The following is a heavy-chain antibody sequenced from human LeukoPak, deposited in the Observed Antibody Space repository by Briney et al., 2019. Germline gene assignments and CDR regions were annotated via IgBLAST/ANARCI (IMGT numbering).Heavy chain of an antibody. D-gene: IGHD3-10*01. CDR3: ARDLLTVGRVTVGLDY. V-gene: IGHV3-11*05. CDR2: ISSSSSYT. J-gene: IGHJ4*01. CDR1: GFTFSDYY. Sequence: GGSLRLSCAASGFTFSDYYMSWIRQAPGKGLEWVSYISSSSSYTNYADSVKGRFTISRDNAKNSLYLQMNSLRAEDTAVYYCARDLLTVGRVTVGLDYWGQGTLVTVSS.